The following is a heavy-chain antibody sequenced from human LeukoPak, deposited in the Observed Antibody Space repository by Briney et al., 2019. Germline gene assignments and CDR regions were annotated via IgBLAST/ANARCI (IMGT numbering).Heavy chain of an antibody. CDR3: ARAARSDYDYVWGSYRGYFDY. CDR1: GYTFTSYD. CDR2: MNPNSGNT. Sequence: GASVKVSCKASGYTFTSYDINWVRQATGQGLEWMGWMNPNSGNTGYAQKFQGRVTITRNTSISTAYMELSSLRSEDTAVYYCARAARSDYDYVWGSYRGYFDYWGQGTLVTVSS. D-gene: IGHD3-16*02. V-gene: IGHV1-8*03. J-gene: IGHJ4*02.